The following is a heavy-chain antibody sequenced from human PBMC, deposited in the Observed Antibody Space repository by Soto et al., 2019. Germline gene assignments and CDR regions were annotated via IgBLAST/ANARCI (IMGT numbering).Heavy chain of an antibody. D-gene: IGHD3-9*01. CDR2: IYWDDDK. V-gene: IGHV2-5*02. J-gene: IGHJ6*02. CDR1: GFSLSTSGVG. Sequence: QITLKESGPTLVKPPQTLMLTCTFSGFSLSTSGVGVGWIRQPPGKALEWLALIYWDDDKRYSPPLKSRFTTTKDTSKTQVGLTRTNMDPVATATYYGAHNDWSSGPGMDVWGQGTTVAVSS. CDR3: AHNDWSSGPGMDV.